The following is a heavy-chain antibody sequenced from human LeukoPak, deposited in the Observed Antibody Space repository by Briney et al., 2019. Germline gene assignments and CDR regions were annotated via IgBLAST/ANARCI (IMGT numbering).Heavy chain of an antibody. CDR1: GFTFSSYA. Sequence: PGRSLRLSCAASGFTFSSYAMHWVRQAPGKGLEWVAVISYDGSNKYYADSVKGRFTISRDNSKNTLYLQMNSLRAEDTAVYYCARAHTAMVYYLDYWGQGTLVTVSS. J-gene: IGHJ4*02. CDR2: ISYDGSNK. D-gene: IGHD5-18*01. V-gene: IGHV3-30-3*01. CDR3: ARAHTAMVYYLDY.